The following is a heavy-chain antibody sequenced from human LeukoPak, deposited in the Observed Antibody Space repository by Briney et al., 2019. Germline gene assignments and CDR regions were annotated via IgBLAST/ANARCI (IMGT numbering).Heavy chain of an antibody. CDR3: AKGNTVTPDY. D-gene: IGHD4-17*01. CDR1: GFTFSNYP. Sequence: GGSLRLSCAASGFTFSNYPMNWVRQAPGKGLEWVSAITTDGSRTYNADSVKGRFTISRDNSKNTLYLQRNSLRAEDTAVYYCAKGNTVTPDYWGQGTLVTVSS. V-gene: IGHV3-23*01. J-gene: IGHJ4*02. CDR2: ITTDGSRT.